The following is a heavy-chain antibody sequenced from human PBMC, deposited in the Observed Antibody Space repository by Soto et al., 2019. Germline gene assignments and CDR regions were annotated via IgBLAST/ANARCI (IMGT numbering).Heavy chain of an antibody. D-gene: IGHD2-15*01. CDR2: ISYDGSNK. Sequence: QVQLVESGGGVVQPGRSLRLSCAASGFTFSSYAMHWVRQAPGKGLEWVAVISYDGSNKYYADSVKGRFTISRDNSKNTLYRQMNSLRAEDTAVYYCARELDEGGNPDYFDYWGQGTLVTVSS. J-gene: IGHJ4*02. V-gene: IGHV3-30-3*01. CDR3: ARELDEGGNPDYFDY. CDR1: GFTFSSYA.